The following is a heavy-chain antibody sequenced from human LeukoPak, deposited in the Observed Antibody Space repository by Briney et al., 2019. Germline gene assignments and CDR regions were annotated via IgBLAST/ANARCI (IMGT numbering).Heavy chain of an antibody. D-gene: IGHD1-26*01. J-gene: IGHJ4*02. Sequence: GASVKVSCKASGYTFTAYYMHWVRQAPGQGLEWMGWINPKTGGTNYAQKFQGRVTLTRDTSISTAYIEVSGLRSDDTAVYYCAREGELLWLDYWGQGTLVTVSS. CDR1: GYTFTAYY. V-gene: IGHV1-2*02. CDR2: INPKTGGT. CDR3: AREGELLWLDY.